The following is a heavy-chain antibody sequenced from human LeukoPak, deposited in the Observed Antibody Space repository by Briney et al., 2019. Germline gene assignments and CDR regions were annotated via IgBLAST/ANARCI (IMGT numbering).Heavy chain of an antibody. Sequence: TGGSLRLSWVASGFTFHNFAMHWVRQAPGKGREWVAVISNDERNKYYTDSVKGRSTISRYNPKNPVYLQMNSLRTEDPAVYYCARPSPPGDGYNPCAYWGPGALVIVSS. D-gene: IGHD5-24*01. CDR3: ARPSPPGDGYNPCAY. J-gene: IGHJ1*01. CDR1: GFTFHNFA. CDR2: ISNDERNK. V-gene: IGHV3-30*04.